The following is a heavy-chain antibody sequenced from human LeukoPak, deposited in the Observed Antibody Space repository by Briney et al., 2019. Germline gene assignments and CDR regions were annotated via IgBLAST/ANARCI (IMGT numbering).Heavy chain of an antibody. V-gene: IGHV4-34*01. D-gene: IGHD2-2*01. J-gene: IGHJ5*02. Sequence: SETLSLTCAVYGGSFSGYYWSWIRQPPGKGLEWIGEINHSGSTNYNPSLKSRVTISVDTSKNQFSLKLSSVTAADTAVYYCARRYLGYCSSTSCYWVRRWFDPWGQGTLVTVSS. CDR1: GGSFSGYY. CDR3: ARRYLGYCSSTSCYWVRRWFDP. CDR2: INHSGST.